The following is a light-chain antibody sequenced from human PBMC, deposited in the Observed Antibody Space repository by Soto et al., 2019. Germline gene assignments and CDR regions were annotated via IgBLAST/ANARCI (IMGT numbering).Light chain of an antibody. CDR1: QSVGIY. CDR3: QQRDIWPPLT. V-gene: IGKV3-11*01. CDR2: DAT. J-gene: IGKJ4*01. Sequence: VLTQSPATLSLSPGERATLFCKASQSVGIYMGWFQQKPGQAPRGLIYDATHRAGGVPARFSGSGSGTDFTLTISSLEAEDSAVYYCQQRDIWPPLTFGGGTKLEIK.